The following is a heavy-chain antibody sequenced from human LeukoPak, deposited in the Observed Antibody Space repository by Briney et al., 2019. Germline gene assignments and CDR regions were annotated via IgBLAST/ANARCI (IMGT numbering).Heavy chain of an antibody. V-gene: IGHV1-18*01. D-gene: IGHD6-19*01. CDR3: AKWYSSGWYSEDYFDY. CDR1: GYTFTSYG. J-gene: IGHJ4*02. Sequence: ASVKVSCKASGYTFTSYGISWVRQAPGQGLGWMGWISAYNGNTNYAQKLQGRVTMTTDTSTSTAYMELRSLRSDDTAVYYCAKWYSSGWYSEDYFDYWGQGTLVTVSS. CDR2: ISAYNGNT.